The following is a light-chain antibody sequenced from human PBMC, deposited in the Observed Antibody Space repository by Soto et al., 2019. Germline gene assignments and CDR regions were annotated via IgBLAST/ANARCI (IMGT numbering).Light chain of an antibody. CDR2: TNT. J-gene: IGLJ1*01. CDR3: QSYDSSLSTYV. V-gene: IGLV1-40*01. Sequence: QSVPTQPPSVSGAPGQRVTISCTGSSSNIGSGYDVHWYHQLPGTAPKLLIYTNTNRPSGVPDRVSGSKSGTSASLAITGLQAEDEADYYCQSYDSSLSTYVFGTGTKVTVL. CDR1: SSNIGSGYD.